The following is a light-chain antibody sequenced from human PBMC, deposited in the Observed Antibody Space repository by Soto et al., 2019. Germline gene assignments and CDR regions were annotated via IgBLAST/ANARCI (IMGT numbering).Light chain of an antibody. J-gene: IGKJ1*01. CDR3: QQYGSSPWT. Sequence: ETVLTQSPATLSLSPGQRATLSCRASQSVGTSLAWYQQKPGQPPRPLIYGASSRATGIPDRFSGSGSGADFTLTISRLEPEDCAVYYCQQYGSSPWTFGQGTTVEIK. V-gene: IGKV3-20*01. CDR1: QSVGTS. CDR2: GAS.